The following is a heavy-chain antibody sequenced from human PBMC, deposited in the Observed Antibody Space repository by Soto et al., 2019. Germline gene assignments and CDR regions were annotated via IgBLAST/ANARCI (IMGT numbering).Heavy chain of an antibody. J-gene: IGHJ5*02. Sequence: GESLKISCQGSGSVFEITWLAWLRQVPGKGLEWVGIIYAGDSDTRYSPSLEGQVTLSVDKSISTAYLQWSSLKDSDTATYYCARLERYFDRTGYLSAWGQGTLVTVSS. D-gene: IGHD3-9*01. CDR3: ARLERYFDRTGYLSA. CDR1: GSVFEITW. CDR2: IYAGDSDT. V-gene: IGHV5-51*01.